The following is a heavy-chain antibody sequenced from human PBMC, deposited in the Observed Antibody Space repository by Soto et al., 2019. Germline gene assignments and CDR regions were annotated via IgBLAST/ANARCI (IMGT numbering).Heavy chain of an antibody. J-gene: IGHJ6*02. CDR2: INPSGGST. D-gene: IGHD3-3*01. CDR1: GYTFSSYY. V-gene: IGHV1-46*01. Sequence: ASVKVSCKASGYTFSSYYMPWVRQAPGQGLEWMGIINPSGGSTSYAQKFQGRVTMTRDTSTSTVYMELSSLRSEDTAVYYCASGSYYDFWSGYYNDTGPYYYYGMDVWGQGTTVTVSS. CDR3: ASGSYYDFWSGYYNDTGPYYYYGMDV.